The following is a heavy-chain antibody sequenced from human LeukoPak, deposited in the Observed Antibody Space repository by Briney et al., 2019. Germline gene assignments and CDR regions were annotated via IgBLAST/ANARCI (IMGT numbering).Heavy chain of an antibody. CDR3: AKSGGSYYAYYFDY. V-gene: IGHV3-30*02. J-gene: IGHJ4*02. D-gene: IGHD1-26*01. CDR1: GFTFKTYG. Sequence: GGSLRLSCAASGFTFKTYGMHWVRQAPGKGLEWVASIWYDGSNEQYAESVKGRFTISRDNSKNTLYLQMNSLRAEDTAVYYCAKSGGSYYAYYFDYWGQGTLVTVSS. CDR2: IWYDGSNE.